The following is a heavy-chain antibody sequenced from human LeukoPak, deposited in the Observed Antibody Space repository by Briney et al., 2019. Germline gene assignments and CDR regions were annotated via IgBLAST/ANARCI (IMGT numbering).Heavy chain of an antibody. CDR3: AGATTYYYDSSGYSDAFDI. J-gene: IGHJ3*02. V-gene: IGHV1-2*02. CDR2: INPNSGGT. Sequence: GASVKVTCKASGYTFTGYYMHWLRQAPGQGLEWMGWINPNSGGTNYAQKFQGRVTMTRDTPISTAYMELSRLRSGDTAVYYCAGATTYYYDSSGYSDAFDIWGQGTMVTVSS. CDR1: GYTFTGYY. D-gene: IGHD3-22*01.